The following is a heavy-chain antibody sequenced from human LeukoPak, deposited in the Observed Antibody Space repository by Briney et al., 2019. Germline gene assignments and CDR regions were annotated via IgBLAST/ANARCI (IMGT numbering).Heavy chain of an antibody. J-gene: IGHJ4*02. D-gene: IGHD3-16*01. Sequence: GASVKVSCKTSGYTFTGYYMHWVRQAPGQGLEWMGWINPYNGDTNYAQKFQGRVTMTRDTSISTAYMELSRLRSDDTAVYYCARVRYRLAETYIDYWGQGTLVTVSS. CDR1: GYTFTGYY. V-gene: IGHV1-2*02. CDR3: ARVRYRLAETYIDY. CDR2: INPYNGDT.